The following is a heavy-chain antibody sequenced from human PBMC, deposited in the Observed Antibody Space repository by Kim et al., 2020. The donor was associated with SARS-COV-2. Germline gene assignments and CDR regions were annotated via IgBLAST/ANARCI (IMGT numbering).Heavy chain of an antibody. Sequence: ASVKVSCKASGYTFTSYAMHWVRQAPGQRLEWMGWINAGNGNTKYSQKFQGRVTITRDTSASTAYMELSSLRSEDTAVYYCAREYLYDSSGYYFPFDAFDLWVQGTMVTVSS. CDR2: INAGNGNT. CDR3: AREYLYDSSGYYFPFDAFDL. V-gene: IGHV1-3*01. D-gene: IGHD3-22*01. CDR1: GYTFTSYA. J-gene: IGHJ3*01.